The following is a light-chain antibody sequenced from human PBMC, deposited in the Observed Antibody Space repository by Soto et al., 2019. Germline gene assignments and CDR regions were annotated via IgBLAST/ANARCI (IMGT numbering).Light chain of an antibody. Sequence: QSALTQPASVSGSPGQSITISCSGTRGDVGGYNYVYWHQHHPGKAPKLLLYDVTNRPSGVSNRFSASKSGNTASLSISGLQPEDEADYYCSSYTSRSTYVFGTGTKLTVL. CDR1: RGDVGGYNY. CDR2: DVT. J-gene: IGLJ1*01. V-gene: IGLV2-14*03. CDR3: SSYTSRSTYV.